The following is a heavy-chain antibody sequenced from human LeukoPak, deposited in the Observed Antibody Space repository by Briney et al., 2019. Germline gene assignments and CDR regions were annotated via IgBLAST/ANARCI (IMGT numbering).Heavy chain of an antibody. CDR1: GFTFTNFR. D-gene: IGHD1-1*01. Sequence: HPGGSLRLSCAASGFTFTNFRMHWVRHAPGKGLVWVSSVDRDGSVIKYADSVKGRFTISRDNAKSLLYLQVNSLRAEDTAVYYCARDGSYGMDVWGQGTTVTVSS. V-gene: IGHV3-74*03. J-gene: IGHJ6*02. CDR2: VDRDGSVI. CDR3: ARDGSYGMDV.